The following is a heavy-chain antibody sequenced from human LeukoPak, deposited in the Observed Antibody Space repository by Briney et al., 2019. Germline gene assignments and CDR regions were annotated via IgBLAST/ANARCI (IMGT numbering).Heavy chain of an antibody. D-gene: IGHD3-10*01. CDR2: ISSNGAGT. Sequence: PGGSLRLSCAASEFTFSSYAMIWVRQAAGKGLEWVSSISSNGAGTYYADSVEGRFTITRDNSKNMLYLQMNSLRAEDTATYYCARLYYGSGLSDFWGQGTLVTVSS. CDR1: EFTFSSYA. J-gene: IGHJ4*02. CDR3: ARLYYGSGLSDF. V-gene: IGHV3-23*01.